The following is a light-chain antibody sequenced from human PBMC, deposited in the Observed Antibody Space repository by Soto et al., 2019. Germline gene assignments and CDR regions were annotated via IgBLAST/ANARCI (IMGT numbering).Light chain of an antibody. Sequence: QTVVTQEPSFSVSPGGTVTLTCGLTSGSVSTTYSPSWYQQTPGQAPRTLIYSTNTRSSGVPDRFSGSILGDKAALTITGAQADDESDYYCVLYMGSGLSVFGGGTQLTVL. J-gene: IGLJ7*01. CDR2: STN. V-gene: IGLV8-61*01. CDR3: VLYMGSGLSV. CDR1: SGSVSTTYS.